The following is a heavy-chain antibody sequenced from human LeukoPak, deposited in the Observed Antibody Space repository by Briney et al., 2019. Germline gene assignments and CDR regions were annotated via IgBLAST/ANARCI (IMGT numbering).Heavy chain of an antibody. CDR2: ISAYNGNT. J-gene: IGHJ5*02. Sequence: ASVKVSCKASGYTFTSYGISWVQQAPGQGLEWMGWISAYNGNTNYAQKLQGRVTMTTDASTSTAYMELRSLRSDDTAVYYCAREQYSSSGSWFDPWGQGTLVTVSS. CDR1: GYTFTSYG. V-gene: IGHV1-18*01. D-gene: IGHD6-6*01. CDR3: AREQYSSSGSWFDP.